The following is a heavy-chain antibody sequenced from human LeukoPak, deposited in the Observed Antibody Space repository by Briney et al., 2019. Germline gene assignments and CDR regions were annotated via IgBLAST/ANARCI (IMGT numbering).Heavy chain of an antibody. J-gene: IGHJ3*02. CDR2: INWNGGRT. Sequence: PGGSLRLSCAASGFTFDDYGMSWVRQAPGKGLEWVSGINWNGGRTGYADSVKGRFTISRDNAKNSLYLQMNSLRAEDTALYYCARRDIVVVPAAIFGAFDIWGQGTMVTVSS. D-gene: IGHD2-2*02. CDR1: GFTFDDYG. CDR3: ARRDIVVVPAAIFGAFDI. V-gene: IGHV3-20*04.